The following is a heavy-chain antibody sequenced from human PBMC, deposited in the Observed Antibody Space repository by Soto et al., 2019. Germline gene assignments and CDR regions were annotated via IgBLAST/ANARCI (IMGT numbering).Heavy chain of an antibody. Sequence: QVQLQQWGAGLLKPSETLSLTCGVNADSFSNYYWIWIRQPPGKGLEWIGEIDDSGNTNYSPYLKSRVTMSLDTSKNQFSLRLPSVTAADTAVYYCVGGRGRLVGFDYWGQGTLVTVSS. CDR3: VGGRGRLVGFDY. CDR1: ADSFSNYY. V-gene: IGHV4-34*01. J-gene: IGHJ4*02. CDR2: IDDSGNT. D-gene: IGHD1-26*01.